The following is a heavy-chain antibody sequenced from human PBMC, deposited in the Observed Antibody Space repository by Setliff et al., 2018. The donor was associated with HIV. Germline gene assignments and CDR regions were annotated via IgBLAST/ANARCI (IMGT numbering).Heavy chain of an antibody. Sequence: SETLSLTCTVSGGSINSSSYYWGWIRQPPGKGLEWIATIYYSGTTYYNPSLKSRLTISVDTSKNHFSLKLSSVTAADTAVYYCARQRRYGYYYGSGSLGYFDYWGQGTLVTVSS. CDR2: IYYSGTT. J-gene: IGHJ4*02. V-gene: IGHV4-39*01. CDR1: GGSINSSSYY. CDR3: ARQRRYGYYYGSGSLGYFDY. D-gene: IGHD3-10*01.